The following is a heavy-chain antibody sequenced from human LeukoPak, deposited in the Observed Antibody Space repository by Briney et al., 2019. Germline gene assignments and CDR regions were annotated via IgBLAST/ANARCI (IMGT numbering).Heavy chain of an antibody. D-gene: IGHD2-8*01. Sequence: PGGALRLSCAASGFTFSDYYMSWIRQAPGEGLEWVSFISSSGSPIYYAESVKGRFTISRDNAKSSLYLQMNSLRAEDAAVYYCARGTFALIEVVDYWGQGTVVTVSS. J-gene: IGHJ4*02. V-gene: IGHV3-11*04. CDR1: GFTFSDYY. CDR3: ARGTFALIEVVDY. CDR2: ISSSGSPI.